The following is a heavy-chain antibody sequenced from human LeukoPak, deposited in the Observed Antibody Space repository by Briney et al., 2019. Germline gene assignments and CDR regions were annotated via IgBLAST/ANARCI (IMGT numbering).Heavy chain of an antibody. D-gene: IGHD3-10*01. Sequence: PGGSLRLSCGASGFTFSSYAMHWVRQAPGKGLEYVSAISSNGGSTYYANSVKGRFTISRDNSKNTLYLQMGSLRAEDMAVYYCAREHGSAGVDAFDIWGQGTMVTVSS. CDR1: GFTFSSYA. CDR2: ISSNGGST. CDR3: AREHGSAGVDAFDI. V-gene: IGHV3-64*01. J-gene: IGHJ3*02.